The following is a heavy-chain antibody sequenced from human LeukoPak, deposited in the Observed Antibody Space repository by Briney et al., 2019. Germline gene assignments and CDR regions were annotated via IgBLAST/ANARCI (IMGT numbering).Heavy chain of an antibody. CDR2: ISYDGSNK. D-gene: IGHD3-10*01. V-gene: IGHV3-30*18. CDR1: GFTFSSYG. J-gene: IGHJ6*02. Sequence: GRSLRLSCAASGFTFSSYGMHWVRQAPGKGLEWVAVISYDGSNKYYADSVKGRFTISRDNSKNTLYLQMNSLRAEDTAVYYCANPGGLHGMDVWGQGTTVTVSS. CDR3: ANPGGLHGMDV.